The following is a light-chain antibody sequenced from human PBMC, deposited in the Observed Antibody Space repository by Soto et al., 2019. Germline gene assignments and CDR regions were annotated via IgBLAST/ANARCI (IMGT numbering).Light chain of an antibody. J-gene: IGKJ5*01. CDR1: QDISNY. Sequence: DIQMTQSPSSLSASVGDRVTITCQASQDISNYLNWYQQKPGKAPKLLIYDASILQRGVPSRFSGSGSGTHFILTISNLQPEDFATYYCQQFNSLFGQGTRLEIK. CDR3: QQFNSL. CDR2: DAS. V-gene: IGKV1-33*01.